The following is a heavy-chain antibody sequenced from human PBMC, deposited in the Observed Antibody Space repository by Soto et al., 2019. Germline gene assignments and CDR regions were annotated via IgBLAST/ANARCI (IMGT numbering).Heavy chain of an antibody. V-gene: IGHV4-4*07. CDR1: GASIRGFD. CDR2: IYATGTT. CDR3: VGDGTNTFPDWFDP. Sequence: PSETLGDTCSVSGASIRGFDWSWIRKSAGKVLELIGRIYATGTTDYNPSLKSRVMISVDTSKKHFCLKLRAVTAADPAVYDSVGDGTNTFPDWFDPWGQGISVNVSS. J-gene: IGHJ5*01. D-gene: IGHD6-13*01.